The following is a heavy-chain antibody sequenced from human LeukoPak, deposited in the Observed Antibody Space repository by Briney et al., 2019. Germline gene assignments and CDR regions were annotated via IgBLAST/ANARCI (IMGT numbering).Heavy chain of an antibody. V-gene: IGHV3-21*01. CDR1: GFTFTSYS. CDR3: AKVNYGDYSDFDY. D-gene: IGHD4-17*01. Sequence: GGSLRLSCAASGFTFTSYSMNWVRQAPGKGLEWVSSISSSSSYIYYAGSVKGRFTISRDNAKNSLYLQMNSLRAEDTAVYYCAKVNYGDYSDFDYWGQGTLVTVSS. J-gene: IGHJ4*02. CDR2: ISSSSSYI.